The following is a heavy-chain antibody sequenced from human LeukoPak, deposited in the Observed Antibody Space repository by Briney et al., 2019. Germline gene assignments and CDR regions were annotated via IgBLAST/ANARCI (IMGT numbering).Heavy chain of an antibody. J-gene: IGHJ4*02. D-gene: IGHD3-22*01. CDR2: INHSGST. CDR1: GGSFSGYY. CDR3: ARTSYYYDSSGFDY. Sequence: SETLSLTCAVYGGSFSGYYWSWIRQPPGKGLEWIGEINHSGSTNYNPSLKSRVTISVDTSKNQFSLKLSSVTAADTAVYYCARTSYYYDSSGFDYWGQGTLVTVSS. V-gene: IGHV4-34*01.